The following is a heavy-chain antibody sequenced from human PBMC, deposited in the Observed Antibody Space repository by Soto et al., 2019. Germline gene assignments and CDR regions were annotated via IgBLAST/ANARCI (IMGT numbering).Heavy chain of an antibody. Sequence: QITLKESGPTLVKPTQTLTLTCTFSGFSLSTSGVGVGWIRQPPGKALEWLALIYWDDDKRYSPSLKSRLTITKDTAKNQVVLTMTNIDPVDTATYYCAHSFVLDWNYADDAFDIWGQGTMVTVSS. D-gene: IGHD1-7*01. CDR2: IYWDDDK. CDR3: AHSFVLDWNYADDAFDI. CDR1: GFSLSTSGVG. V-gene: IGHV2-5*02. J-gene: IGHJ3*02.